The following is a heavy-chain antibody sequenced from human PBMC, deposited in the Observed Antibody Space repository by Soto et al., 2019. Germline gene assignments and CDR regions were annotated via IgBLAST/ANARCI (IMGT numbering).Heavy chain of an antibody. CDR3: ARLYSGSFSV. CDR2: IYSDGST. V-gene: IGHV3-66*01. Sequence: GGSLRLSCAASGFSVSVYYMTWLRQAPGKGLEWVSAIYSDGSTYYADSVKGRFTLSRDKSKNTLYLQMNSLRAEDTAMYYFARLYSGSFSVRGQGTTVTVSS. J-gene: IGHJ6*02. D-gene: IGHD1-26*01. CDR1: GFSVSVYY.